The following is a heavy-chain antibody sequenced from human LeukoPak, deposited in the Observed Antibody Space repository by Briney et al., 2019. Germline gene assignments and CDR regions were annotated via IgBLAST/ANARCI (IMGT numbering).Heavy chain of an antibody. V-gene: IGHV3-21*01. CDR1: GFTFSSYA. CDR2: TSTSSTYI. Sequence: GGSLRLSCAASGFTFSSYAMNWVRQAPGKGLEWVSSTSTSSTYIYYADSVKGRFTISRDDAKNSLYLQMNSLRAEDTAVYYCARDFASTGPAHFWFDPWGQGILVTVSS. CDR3: ARDFASTGPAHFWFDP. D-gene: IGHD2-2*01. J-gene: IGHJ5*02.